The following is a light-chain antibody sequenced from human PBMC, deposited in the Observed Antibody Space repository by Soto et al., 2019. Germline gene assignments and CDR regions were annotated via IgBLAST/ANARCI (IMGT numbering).Light chain of an antibody. CDR3: HQRGNWPSN. Sequence: VLTQSPATLSLSPGERATLSCRASQSVGSFLSWFQQKPVQAPRLLIYDASKRATGIPARFSGRGSGSDSTLTISSLEPEDFAVYYCHQRGNWPSNFGPGTPVD. V-gene: IGKV3-11*01. CDR2: DAS. J-gene: IGKJ3*01. CDR1: QSVGSF.